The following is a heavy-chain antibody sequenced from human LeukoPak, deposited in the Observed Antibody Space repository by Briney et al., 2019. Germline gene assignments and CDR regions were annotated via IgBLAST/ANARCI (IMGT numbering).Heavy chain of an antibody. J-gene: IGHJ4*02. CDR1: GYSISSGYY. Sequence: SETLSLTCAVSGYSISSGYYWGWIRQPPGKGLEWIGSIYYSGNTYYSPSLKSRVTISVDTSKNQFSLKLSSVTAADTAVYYCARARTIFGVVTIPDYFDYWGQGTLVTVSS. V-gene: IGHV4-38-2*01. CDR2: IYYSGNT. CDR3: ARARTIFGVVTIPDYFDY. D-gene: IGHD3-3*01.